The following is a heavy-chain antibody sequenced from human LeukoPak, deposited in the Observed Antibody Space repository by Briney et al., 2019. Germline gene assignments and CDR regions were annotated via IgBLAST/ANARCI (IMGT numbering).Heavy chain of an antibody. Sequence: GGSLRLSCAASGFTFSNYWMSWVRQAPGKGLEWVANIKNDGGKKYYVDSVKGRFTISRDNAKNSLYLQMNSLRVEDTAVYYCATLNNDDYWGQGTQVTAPS. J-gene: IGHJ4*02. D-gene: IGHD1-1*01. CDR3: ATLNNDDY. CDR2: IKNDGGKK. CDR1: GFTFSNYW. V-gene: IGHV3-7*01.